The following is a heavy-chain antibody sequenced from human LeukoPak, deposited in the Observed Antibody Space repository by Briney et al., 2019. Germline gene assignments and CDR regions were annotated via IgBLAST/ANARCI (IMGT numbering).Heavy chain of an antibody. Sequence: ASVKVSCKASGYTFTGYDINWVRQATGQGLEWMGWMNPNSGNTGYAQKFQGRVTMTRNTSISTAYMELSSLRSEDTAVYYCARGPIAAADSSFDYWGQGTLVTVSS. J-gene: IGHJ4*02. V-gene: IGHV1-8*01. CDR2: MNPNSGNT. D-gene: IGHD6-13*01. CDR1: GYTFTGYD. CDR3: ARGPIAAADSSFDY.